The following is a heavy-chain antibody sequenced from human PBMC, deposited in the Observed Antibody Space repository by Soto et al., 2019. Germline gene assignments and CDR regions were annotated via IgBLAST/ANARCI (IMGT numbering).Heavy chain of an antibody. CDR3: TRPLEGYSGYDWDAFDI. D-gene: IGHD5-12*01. CDR2: IRSKANSYAT. Sequence: SLRLSCAASGFTFSGSAMHWVRQASGKGLEWVGRIRSKANSYATAYAASVKGRFTISRDDSKNTAYLQMNSLKTEDTAVYYCTRPLEGYSGYDWDAFDIWGQGTMVTVSS. CDR1: GFTFSGSA. J-gene: IGHJ3*02. V-gene: IGHV3-73*01.